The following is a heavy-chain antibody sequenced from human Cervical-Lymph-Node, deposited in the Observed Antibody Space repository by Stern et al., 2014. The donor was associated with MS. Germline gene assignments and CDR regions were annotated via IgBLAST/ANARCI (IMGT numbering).Heavy chain of an antibody. Sequence: QVQLGQSGAEVKKPGASVKVSCKTSGYTFTDHHLHWVRQAPGQGLEWMGWINPSSGDTNYAQKFQGRVTVTRDTSISTVYMELSSLKSDDTAVYYCARGTLADPWGQGTLVTVSS. V-gene: IGHV1-2*02. D-gene: IGHD3-10*01. CDR1: GYTFTDHH. CDR3: ARGTLADP. CDR2: INPSSGDT. J-gene: IGHJ5*02.